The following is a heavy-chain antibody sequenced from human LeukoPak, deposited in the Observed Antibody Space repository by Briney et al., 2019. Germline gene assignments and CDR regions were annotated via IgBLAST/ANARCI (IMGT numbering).Heavy chain of an antibody. CDR2: IYSGGST. Sequence: PGGSLRLSCAASGFTVSSNYMSWVRQAPGEGLEWGSVIYSGGSTYYADSVKGRFTISRDNSKNTLYLQMNSLRAEDTAVYYCAKEYDFWSGYQDYWGQGTLVTVSS. V-gene: IGHV3-53*01. D-gene: IGHD3-3*01. J-gene: IGHJ4*02. CDR1: GFTVSSNY. CDR3: AKEYDFWSGYQDY.